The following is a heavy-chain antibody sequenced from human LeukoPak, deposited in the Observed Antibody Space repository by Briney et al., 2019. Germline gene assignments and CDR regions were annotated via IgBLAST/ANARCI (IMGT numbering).Heavy chain of an antibody. J-gene: IGHJ4*02. CDR1: GYTLTELS. Sequence: ASVKVSCKVSGYTLTELSMHWVRQAPGKGLEWMGGFDPEDGETIYAQKFQGRVTMTEDTSTDTAYMGLSSLRSEDTAVYYCATAILYSVAGTWDYWGQGTLVTVSS. CDR3: ATAILYSVAGTWDY. CDR2: FDPEDGET. V-gene: IGHV1-24*01. D-gene: IGHD6-19*01.